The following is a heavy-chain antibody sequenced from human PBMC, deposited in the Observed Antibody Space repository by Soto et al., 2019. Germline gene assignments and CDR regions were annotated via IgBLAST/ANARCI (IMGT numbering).Heavy chain of an antibody. CDR2: IWYDGSNK. V-gene: IGHV3-33*01. Sequence: QVQLVESGGGVVQPGRSLRLSCAASGFTFSSYGMHWVRQAPGKGLEWVAVIWYDGSNKYYADSVKGRFTISRDNSKNTLYLQMNSLRAEDTAVYYCAGDGGQWCMRCFDPWGQGTLVTVSS. CDR1: GFTFSSYG. J-gene: IGHJ5*02. D-gene: IGHD2-8*01. CDR3: AGDGGQWCMRCFDP.